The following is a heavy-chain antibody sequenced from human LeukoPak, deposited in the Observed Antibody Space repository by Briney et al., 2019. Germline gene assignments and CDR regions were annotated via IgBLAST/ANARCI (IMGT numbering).Heavy chain of an antibody. CDR2: IYPGDSDT. V-gene: IGHV5-51*01. D-gene: IGHD3-22*01. J-gene: IGHJ4*02. CDR1: GYSFTSYW. CDR3: VTTLVVVPYFDY. Sequence: GESLTLSRKGSGYSFTSYWIGWVRQMPGEGLEWMGIIYPGDSDTRYSPSFQGQVTISADKSISTAYLQWSSLKASDTAMYYCVTTLVVVPYFDYWGQGTLVTVSS.